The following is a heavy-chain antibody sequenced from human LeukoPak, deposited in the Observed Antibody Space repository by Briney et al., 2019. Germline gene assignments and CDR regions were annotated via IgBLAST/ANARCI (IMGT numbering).Heavy chain of an antibody. CDR2: ISGSGGSA. CDR1: GFTFSSYA. J-gene: IGHJ5*02. CDR3: ARDETLNWFDP. Sequence: GGSLRLSCAASGFTFSSYAMSWVRQAPGKGLEWVSAISGSGGSAYYADSVKGRFTISRDNAKNSLYLQMNSLRAEDTAVYYCARDETLNWFDPWGQGTLVTVSS. V-gene: IGHV3-23*01. D-gene: IGHD2/OR15-2a*01.